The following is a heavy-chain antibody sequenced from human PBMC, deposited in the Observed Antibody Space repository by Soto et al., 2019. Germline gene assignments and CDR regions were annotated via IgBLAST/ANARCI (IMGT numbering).Heavy chain of an antibody. CDR3: ARDQEMYYDFWSGYYTFGMDV. V-gene: IGHV1-2*02. J-gene: IGHJ6*04. D-gene: IGHD3-3*01. CDR1: GYTFTGYY. Sequence: ASVKVSCKASGYTFTGYYMHWVRQAPGQGLEWMGWINPNSGGTNYAQKFQGRVTMTRDTSISTAYMELSRLRSDDTAVYYCARDQEMYYDFWSGYYTFGMDVWGEGTTGTAPQ. CDR2: INPNSGGT.